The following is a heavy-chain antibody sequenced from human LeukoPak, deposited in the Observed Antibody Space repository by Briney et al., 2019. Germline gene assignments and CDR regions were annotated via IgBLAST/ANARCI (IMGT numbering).Heavy chain of an antibody. D-gene: IGHD3-9*01. CDR3: ARDEYDILTGLAGQFDP. Sequence: SHTQSLTCTVSGGSISRGDYYWRWIRQPPAKGLEGIGWIYYSGSTYYNPSLKSRVTISVDTSKNQFSLKLSSVTAADTAVYYCARDEYDILTGLAGQFDPWGQGTLVTVSS. V-gene: IGHV4-30-4*01. J-gene: IGHJ5*02. CDR1: GGSISRGDYY. CDR2: IYYSGST.